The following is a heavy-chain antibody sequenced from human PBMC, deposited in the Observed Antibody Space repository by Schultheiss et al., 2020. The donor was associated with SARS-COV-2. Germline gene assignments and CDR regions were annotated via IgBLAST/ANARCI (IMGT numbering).Heavy chain of an antibody. J-gene: IGHJ4*02. Sequence: SETLSLTCTVSGGSISSSSYYWSWIRQPPGKGLEWIGYIYYSGSTNYNPSLKSRVTISVDRSKNQFSLKLSSVTAADTAVYYCARGYSFRMSFDYWGQGTLVTVSS. CDR2: IYYSGST. CDR1: GGSISSSSYY. CDR3: ARGYSFRMSFDY. D-gene: IGHD2-21*01. V-gene: IGHV4-61*05.